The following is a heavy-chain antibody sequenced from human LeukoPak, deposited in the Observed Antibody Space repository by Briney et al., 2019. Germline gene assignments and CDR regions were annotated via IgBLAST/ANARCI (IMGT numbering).Heavy chain of an antibody. CDR2: IYHSGSP. D-gene: IGHD3-3*01. J-gene: IGHJ4*02. V-gene: IGHV4-38-2*02. Sequence: SETLSLTCTVSGYSISSGYYWGWIRQPPGKGLEWIGSIYHSGSPNNNPSLKSRVSISFDTSKNQFSLKLTSVTAADTAVYYCGSRRTAMFGVIKGPIDYWGQGTLVTVSS. CDR1: GYSISSGYY. CDR3: GSRRTAMFGVIKGPIDY.